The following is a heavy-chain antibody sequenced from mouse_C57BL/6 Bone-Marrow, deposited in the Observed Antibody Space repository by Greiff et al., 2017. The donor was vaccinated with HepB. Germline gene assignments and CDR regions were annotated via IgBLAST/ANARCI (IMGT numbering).Heavy chain of an antibody. CDR3: ARDRSLYGFAY. V-gene: IGHV5-4*01. Sequence: DVMLVESGGGLVKPGGSLKLSCAASGFTFSSYAMSWVRQTPEKRLEWVATISDGGSYTYYPDNVKGRFTISRDNAKNNLYLQMSHLKSEDTAMYYCARDRSLYGFAYWGQGTLVTVSA. CDR1: GFTFSSYA. CDR2: ISDGGSYT. D-gene: IGHD6-5*01. J-gene: IGHJ3*01.